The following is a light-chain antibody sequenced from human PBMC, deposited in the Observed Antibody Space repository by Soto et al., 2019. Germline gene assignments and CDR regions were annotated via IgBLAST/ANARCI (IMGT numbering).Light chain of an antibody. V-gene: IGLV1-40*01. J-gene: IGLJ2*01. CDR1: SSNIGAGKD. Sequence: QSVLTQPPSVSGAPGQTVTISCTGSSSNIGAGKDVHWYRQLPGAAPKFLISDSNHRPSGVPDRFSVSKSGASASLAITGLRAEDEGDYYCCSYAGSSLIFGGGTKLTVL. CDR3: CSYAGSSLI. CDR2: DSN.